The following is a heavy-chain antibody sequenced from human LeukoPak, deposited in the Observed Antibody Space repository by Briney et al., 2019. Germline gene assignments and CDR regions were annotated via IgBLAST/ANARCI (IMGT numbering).Heavy chain of an antibody. Sequence: ASVKVSCKVSGYTFTSYGISWVRQAPGQGLEWMGWISAYNGNTNYAQKLQGRVTMTTDTSTSTAYMELRSLRSDDTAVYYCARVSIAARLNYYYGMDVWGQGTTVTVSS. J-gene: IGHJ6*02. CDR1: GYTFTSYG. D-gene: IGHD6-6*01. CDR2: ISAYNGNT. V-gene: IGHV1-18*01. CDR3: ARVSIAARLNYYYGMDV.